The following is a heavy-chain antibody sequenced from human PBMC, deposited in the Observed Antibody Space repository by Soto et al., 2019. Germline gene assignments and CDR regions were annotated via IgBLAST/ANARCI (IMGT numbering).Heavy chain of an antibody. Sequence: EVQLLESGGGLVQPGGSLRLSCAASGFTFSSYAMSWVRQAPGKGLEWVSAISGSGGSTYYADSVKGLYTISRDNSNNTLYLQMNSLRAEDTAVYYCEKDDDIVLMVYAINSAAGYWGKGTLVTVSS. D-gene: IGHD2-8*01. CDR1: GFTFSSYA. CDR3: EKDDDIVLMVYAINSAAGY. CDR2: ISGSGGST. V-gene: IGHV3-23*01. J-gene: IGHJ4*02.